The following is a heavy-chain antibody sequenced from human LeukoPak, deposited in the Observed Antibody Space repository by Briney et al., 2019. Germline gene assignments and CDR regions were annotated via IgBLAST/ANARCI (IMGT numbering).Heavy chain of an antibody. D-gene: IGHD3-22*01. CDR2: ISSSSSYI. Sequence: GGSLRLSCAASGFTFSSYSMNWVRQAPGKGLEWVSSISSSSSYIYYAVSVKGRFTISRDNAKNSLYLQMNSLRAEDTAVYYCARDPLAYDSSGYPPFVDYWGQGTLVTVSS. V-gene: IGHV3-21*01. J-gene: IGHJ4*02. CDR1: GFTFSSYS. CDR3: ARDPLAYDSSGYPPFVDY.